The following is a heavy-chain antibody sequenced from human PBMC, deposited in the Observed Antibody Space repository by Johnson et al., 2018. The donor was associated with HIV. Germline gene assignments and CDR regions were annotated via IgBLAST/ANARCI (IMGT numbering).Heavy chain of an antibody. Sequence: VQLVESGGGLVQPGGSLRLSCAASGFTVSSNYMSWVRQAPGKGLEWVSAISGSGGSKYYADSVTGRFTISRDNSKNTLYLQMNSLRAEDTAVYYCAKSGYSGSYDRMGAFDIWGQGTKVTVSS. CDR2: SGSGGSK. V-gene: IGHV3-23*04. J-gene: IGHJ3*02. CDR1: GFTVSSNY. CDR3: AKSGYSGSYDRMGAFDI. D-gene: IGHD1-26*01.